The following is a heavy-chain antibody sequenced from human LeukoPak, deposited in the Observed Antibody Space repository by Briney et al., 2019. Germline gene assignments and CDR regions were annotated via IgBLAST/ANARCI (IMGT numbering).Heavy chain of an antibody. V-gene: IGHV3-21*01. CDR3: AREYGSGTVGYYYYGMDV. D-gene: IGHD3-10*01. CDR2: ISSTSSYI. J-gene: IGHJ6*02. CDR1: GFTFNSYS. Sequence: GGSLRLSCAASGFTFNSYSMNWVRQAPGKGLEWVSSISSTSSYIYYADSVKGRFTISRDNAKNSLYLQMNSLRADDTAVYYCAREYGSGTVGYYYYGMDVWGQGTTVTVSS.